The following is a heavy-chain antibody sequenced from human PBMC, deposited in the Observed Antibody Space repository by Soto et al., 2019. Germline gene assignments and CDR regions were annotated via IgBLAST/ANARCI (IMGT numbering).Heavy chain of an antibody. Sequence: GGSLSLSYSASDFTFSGYAMSWFRQPPGKGLEWVSAISGSDGSTYYADSVKGQFTISRDNSKNTLYLQMNSLRAEDTAVYYCAKLPVLRFLEWLLYFDYWGQGTLVTVSS. CDR3: AKLPVLRFLEWLLYFDY. CDR2: ISGSDGST. V-gene: IGHV3-23*01. D-gene: IGHD3-3*01. CDR1: DFTFSGYA. J-gene: IGHJ4*02.